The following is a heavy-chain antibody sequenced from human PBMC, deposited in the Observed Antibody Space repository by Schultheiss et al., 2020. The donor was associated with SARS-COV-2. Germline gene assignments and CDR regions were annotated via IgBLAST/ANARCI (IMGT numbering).Heavy chain of an antibody. V-gene: IGHV4-4*02. CDR2: VYHSGSA. Sequence: SETLSLTCDVLSGSISMNNWWSWVRQPPGKGLEWIGEVYHSGSANYNPSLKTRVSISVDKSKNQFSLKLSSVTAADTAVYYCARGDYLGWFDPWGQGTLVTVSS. D-gene: IGHD4-11*01. CDR3: ARGDYLGWFDP. J-gene: IGHJ5*02. CDR1: SGSISMNNW.